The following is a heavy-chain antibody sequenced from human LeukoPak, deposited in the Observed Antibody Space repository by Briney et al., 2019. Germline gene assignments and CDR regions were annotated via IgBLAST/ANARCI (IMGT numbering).Heavy chain of an antibody. J-gene: IGHJ5*02. V-gene: IGHV1-2*02. CDR3: ARDRYCSGTTCLSTWFDP. Sequence: GASVKVSCKASGYTFTGYYIHWVRQAPGQGLEWMGWINPNSGGTDYAQKFQGRVTMTRDTSITTAYMELSRLRSDDTAVYYCARDRYCSGTTCLSTWFDPWGQGTLVTVSS. CDR1: GYTFTGYY. CDR2: INPNSGGT. D-gene: IGHD2-2*01.